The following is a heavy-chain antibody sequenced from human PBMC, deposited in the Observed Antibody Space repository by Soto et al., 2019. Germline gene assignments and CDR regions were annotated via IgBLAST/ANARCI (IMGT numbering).Heavy chain of an antibody. CDR3: ARGDYYDSSGYDAFDI. CDR1: GYTFTSYA. Sequence: GASVKVSCKASGYTFTSYAMHWVRQAPGQRLEWMGWISAYNGNTNYAQKLQGRVTMTTDTSTSTAYMELRSLRSDDTAVYYCARGDYYDSSGYDAFDIWGQGTMVTVSS. D-gene: IGHD3-22*01. J-gene: IGHJ3*02. CDR2: ISAYNGNT. V-gene: IGHV1-18*01.